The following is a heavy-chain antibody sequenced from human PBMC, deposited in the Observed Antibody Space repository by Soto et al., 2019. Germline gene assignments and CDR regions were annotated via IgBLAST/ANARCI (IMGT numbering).Heavy chain of an antibody. CDR2: IKTKTDGGST. V-gene: IGHV3-15*01. CDR1: GLTFSNAW. CDR3: TTWEAVTGYFDD. D-gene: IGHD6-19*01. J-gene: IGHJ4*02. Sequence: GGSLRLSCAASGLTFSNAWMSWVRQAPGKGLEWVGRIKTKTDGGSTDYAPPVKGRFTISGDDSKNTLYLQMNSLKTEDTAVYYCTTWEAVTGYFDDWGQGALVTVSS.